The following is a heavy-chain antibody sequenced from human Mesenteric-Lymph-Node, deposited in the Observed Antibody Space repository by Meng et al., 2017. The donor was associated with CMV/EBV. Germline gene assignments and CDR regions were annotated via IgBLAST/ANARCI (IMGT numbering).Heavy chain of an antibody. CDR1: GFSFSSYS. J-gene: IGHJ4*02. V-gene: IGHV3-48*04. Sequence: GGSLRLSCATSGFSFSSYSMNWVRQAPGKGLEWVSYISGYSSTVYYADSVKGRFTISRDNAKNSLYLEMDSLRADDTAVYYCVRDPPDVDSQSPDYWGQGTLVTVSS. CDR2: ISGYSSTV. D-gene: IGHD5-12*01. CDR3: VRDPPDVDSQSPDY.